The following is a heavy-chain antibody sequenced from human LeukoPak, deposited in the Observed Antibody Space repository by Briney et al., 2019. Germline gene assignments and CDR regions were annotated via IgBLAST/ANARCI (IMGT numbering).Heavy chain of an antibody. Sequence: SETLSLTCGVYGGSFSGYYWSWIRQPPGRGLKWIGEINQRGSTNYNPSLKSRVTISVDTSKNQFSLKLRSVTASDTGLYYCATKYSVAVAVNPPYFDYWGQGNLVTVSS. V-gene: IGHV4-34*01. J-gene: IGHJ4*02. CDR1: GGSFSGYY. D-gene: IGHD6-19*01. CDR2: INQRGST. CDR3: ATKYSVAVAVNPPYFDY.